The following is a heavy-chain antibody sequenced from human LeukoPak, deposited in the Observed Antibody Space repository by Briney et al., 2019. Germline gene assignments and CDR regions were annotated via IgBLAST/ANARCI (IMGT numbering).Heavy chain of an antibody. CDR2: INAGNGNT. D-gene: IGHD6-6*01. V-gene: IGHV1-3*01. Sequence: GASVKVSCKASGYTFTSYAMHWVRQAPGQRLEWMGWINAGNGNTKYSQKFQGRVTITADESTSTAYMELSSLRSEDTAVYYCARPSGRYSSSSTTFDYWGQGTLVTVSS. CDR3: ARPSGRYSSSSTTFDY. CDR1: GYTFTSYA. J-gene: IGHJ4*02.